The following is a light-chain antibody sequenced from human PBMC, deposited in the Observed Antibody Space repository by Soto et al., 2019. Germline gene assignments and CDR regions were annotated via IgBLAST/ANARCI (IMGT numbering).Light chain of an antibody. V-gene: IGKV3-11*01. CDR3: QQRRNWPKT. CDR1: QSVSSY. CDR2: DAS. J-gene: IGKJ1*01. Sequence: EIVLTQSPATLSLSPGERATLSCRASQSVSSYLAWYQQKPGQAPRLLIYDASNRATGIPARFSGSGSGTDFTLTISSLEPEDFAVYYCQQRRNWPKTFGQGNKVEIK.